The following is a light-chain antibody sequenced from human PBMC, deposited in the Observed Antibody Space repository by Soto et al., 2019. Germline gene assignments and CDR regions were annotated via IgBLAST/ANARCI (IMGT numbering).Light chain of an antibody. J-gene: IGKJ5*01. CDR1: QSVSSSY. CDR3: QQSYSTPRT. V-gene: IGKV3-20*01. Sequence: IVLTQSPGTLSFSPGEIATLSCRASQSVSSSYLAWYQQKPGQAPRLLIYGASSRATGIPDRFSGSGSGTDFTLSISSLQPEDFATYYCQQSYSTPRTFGQGTRLEIK. CDR2: GAS.